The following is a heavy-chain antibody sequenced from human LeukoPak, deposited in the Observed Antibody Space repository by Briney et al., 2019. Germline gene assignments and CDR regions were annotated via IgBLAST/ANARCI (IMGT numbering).Heavy chain of an antibody. CDR2: IIPIFGTA. V-gene: IGHV1-69*05. J-gene: IGHJ4*02. Sequence: GASVKVSCKASGGTFSSYAISWVRQAPGQGLEWMGRIIPIFGTANYAQKFQRRVTITTDESTSTAYMELSSLRSEDTAVYYCARDGEMGATRYWGQGTLVTVSS. CDR3: ARDGEMGATRY. D-gene: IGHD1-26*01. CDR1: GGTFSSYA.